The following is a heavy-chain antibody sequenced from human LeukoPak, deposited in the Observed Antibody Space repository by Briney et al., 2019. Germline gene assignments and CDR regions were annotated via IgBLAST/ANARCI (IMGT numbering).Heavy chain of an antibody. CDR1: GFTFSNYA. Sequence: GGSLRLSCAASGFTFSNYAMSWVRQAPGKGLEWVANIKQDGSEKYYVDSVKGRFTISRDNTKNSLYLQMNSLRAEDTAVYYCARELAVAGFDYWGQGTLVTVSS. J-gene: IGHJ4*02. CDR2: IKQDGSEK. D-gene: IGHD6-19*01. CDR3: ARELAVAGFDY. V-gene: IGHV3-7*01.